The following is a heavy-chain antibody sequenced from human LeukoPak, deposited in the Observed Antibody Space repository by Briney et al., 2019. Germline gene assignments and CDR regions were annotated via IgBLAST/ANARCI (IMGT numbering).Heavy chain of an antibody. J-gene: IGHJ4*02. V-gene: IGHV1-2*02. CDR1: RYSFPDYY. Sequence: ASVKVSCKASRYSFPDYYMHWVRQAPGQGLEWMGWINPNSGGTKYAQRFQGRVTMTRDTSITTAYMELSRLTPDDTAVYYCARPRSAQWLVVPFDFWGQGTLVTVSS. CDR2: INPNSGGT. D-gene: IGHD6-19*01. CDR3: ARPRSAQWLVVPFDF.